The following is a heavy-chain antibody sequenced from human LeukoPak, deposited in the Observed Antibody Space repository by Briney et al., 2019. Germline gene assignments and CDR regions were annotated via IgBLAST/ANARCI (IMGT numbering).Heavy chain of an antibody. V-gene: IGHV4-59*01. CDR1: GGSISSYY. Sequence: SETLSLTCTVSGGSISSYYWSWIRQPPGRGLEWIGYIYYSGSTNCNPSLKSRVTISVDTSKNQFSLKLSSVTAADTAVYYCARVSYCSSTSCPHYFDYWGQGTLVTVSS. CDR2: IYYSGST. J-gene: IGHJ4*02. CDR3: ARVSYCSSTSCPHYFDY. D-gene: IGHD2-2*01.